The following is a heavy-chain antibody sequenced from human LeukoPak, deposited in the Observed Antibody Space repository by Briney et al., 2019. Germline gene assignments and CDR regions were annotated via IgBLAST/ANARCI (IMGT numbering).Heavy chain of an antibody. CDR2: IGGLGGTT. D-gene: IGHD3-22*01. Sequence: GGSLRLSCAASGFTFGSYAMNWVRQAPGKGLEWVSGIGGLGGTTFCSDSVKGRFTISRDNSKNTLYLQMNSLRAEDTAVYYCAKQEGMGSGYFDYWGQGTLVTVSS. J-gene: IGHJ4*02. CDR1: GFTFGSYA. V-gene: IGHV3-23*01. CDR3: AKQEGMGSGYFDY.